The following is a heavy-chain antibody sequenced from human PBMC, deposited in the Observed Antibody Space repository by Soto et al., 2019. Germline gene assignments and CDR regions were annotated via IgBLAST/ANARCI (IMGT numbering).Heavy chain of an antibody. D-gene: IGHD2-2*01. CDR3: ARGHLAVVPVASWFYYMDV. V-gene: IGHV1-3*01. Sequence: ASVKVSCKASGYTFTNYTVHWVRQAPGQRLEWMGWINAGNGNTRFSQNLQGRATITRDTSARTVYMELSSLRSEDTAVYYCARGHLAVVPVASWFYYMDVWGKGTTVTVSS. CDR2: INAGNGNT. J-gene: IGHJ6*03. CDR1: GYTFTNYT.